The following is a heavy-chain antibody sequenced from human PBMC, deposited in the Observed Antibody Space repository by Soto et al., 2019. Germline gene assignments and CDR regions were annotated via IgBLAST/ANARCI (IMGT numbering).Heavy chain of an antibody. V-gene: IGHV2-5*01. CDR2: IYWNDDK. CDR3: ARLLRGYSYGYPHGFHFDY. CDR1: GFSLSTSGVG. D-gene: IGHD5-18*01. J-gene: IGHJ4*02. Sequence: SGPTLVNPTQTLTLTCTFSGFSLSTSGVGVGWIRQPPGKALEWLALIYWNDDKRYSPSLKSRLTITKDTSKNQVVLTMTNMDPVDTATYYCARLLRGYSYGYPHGFHFDYWGQGTLVTVSS.